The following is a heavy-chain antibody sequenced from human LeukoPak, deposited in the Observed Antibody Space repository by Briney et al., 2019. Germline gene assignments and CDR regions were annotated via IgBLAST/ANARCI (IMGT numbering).Heavy chain of an antibody. CDR1: GFTLSSHW. V-gene: IGHV3-7*01. CDR3: ARWDIRGTAHQLDY. CDR2: INQDGSAK. Sequence: GGSLRLSCAASGFTLSSHWMSWVRQAPGKGLEWVANINQDGSAKYYVDSVKGRFTISRDNARNSMYLQMNSLRAEDTAVYYCARWDIRGTAHQLDYWGQGTLVTVSS. D-gene: IGHD5-12*01. J-gene: IGHJ4*02.